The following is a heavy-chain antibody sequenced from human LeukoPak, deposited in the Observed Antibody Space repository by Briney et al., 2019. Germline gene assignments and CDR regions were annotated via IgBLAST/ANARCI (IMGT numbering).Heavy chain of an antibody. Sequence: SETPSLTCTVSGDSIRSSSYYWGWIRQPPGKGLEWIGSIYYSESPYYNPSLRSRVTISVDTSKNQFSLKLSSVTAADTAVYYCARGGSRSSWPYYYYYMDVWGKGTTVTVSS. CDR1: GDSIRSSSYY. D-gene: IGHD6-13*01. J-gene: IGHJ6*03. V-gene: IGHV4-39*07. CDR3: ARGGSRSSWPYYYYYMDV. CDR2: IYYSESP.